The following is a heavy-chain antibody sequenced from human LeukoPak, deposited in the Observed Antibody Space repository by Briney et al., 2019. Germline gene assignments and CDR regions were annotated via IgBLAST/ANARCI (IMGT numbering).Heavy chain of an antibody. CDR2: ISSRSTYI. CDR1: GFNFSTYT. V-gene: IGHV3-21*01. Sequence: PGGSLRLSCTASGFNFSTYTMNWVREAPGKGLEWVSSISSRSTYIFDADSVRGRFTVSRDNAKNSLYLQLNSLRVEDTAVYYCARLPGGGSVAPAGTYFWGRGTLVTVSS. D-gene: IGHD6-13*01. J-gene: IGHJ4*02. CDR3: ARLPGGGSVAPAGTYF.